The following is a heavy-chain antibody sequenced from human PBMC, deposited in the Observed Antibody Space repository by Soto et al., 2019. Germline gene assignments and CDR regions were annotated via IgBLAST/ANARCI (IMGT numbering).Heavy chain of an antibody. Sequence: ASVKVSCKASGYTFTGYYMHWVRQAPGQGLEFMGWINSNSGVTNYAQKFQGWVTMTRDTSISTAYMELSGLRDEDRAVYYCARYYYDSSGYDGMDVWGQGTTVTVSS. J-gene: IGHJ6*02. V-gene: IGHV1-2*04. CDR2: INSNSGVT. D-gene: IGHD3-22*01. CDR1: GYTFTGYY. CDR3: ARYYYDSSGYDGMDV.